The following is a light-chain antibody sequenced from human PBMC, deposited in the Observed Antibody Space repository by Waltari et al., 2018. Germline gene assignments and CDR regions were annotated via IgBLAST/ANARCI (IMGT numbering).Light chain of an antibody. V-gene: IGKV1-27*01. CDR2: SVS. J-gene: IGKJ1*01. CDR1: QDISNS. Sequence: DIHMTQSPSSLSASVGDRVTVSCRSSQDISNSLAWYQQKPGRPPKLLIFSVSTLRSVVPSRFSGSGSGTDFTLIISGLQPEDVATYYCQTYNTSPRTFGQGTKVEVK. CDR3: QTYNTSPRT.